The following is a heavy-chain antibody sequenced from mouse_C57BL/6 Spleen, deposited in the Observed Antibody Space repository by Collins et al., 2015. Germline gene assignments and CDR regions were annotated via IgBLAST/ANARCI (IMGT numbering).Heavy chain of an antibody. CDR2: IHPNSGST. Sequence: QVQLQQPGAELVKPGASVKLSCKASGYTFTSYWMHWMNQRPGQGLEWIGMIHPNSGSTNYNEKFKSKATLTVDKSSSTAYMQLSSLTSEDSAVYYCARIYYGSSYYAMDYWGQGTSVTVSS. CDR3: ARIYYGSSYYAMDY. V-gene: IGHV1-64*01. J-gene: IGHJ4*01. D-gene: IGHD1-1*01. CDR1: GYTFTSYW.